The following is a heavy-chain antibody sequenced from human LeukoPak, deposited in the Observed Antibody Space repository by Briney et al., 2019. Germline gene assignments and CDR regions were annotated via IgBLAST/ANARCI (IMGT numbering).Heavy chain of an antibody. CDR3: ARAHMITSYYYYYYMDV. D-gene: IGHD3-16*01. V-gene: IGHV4-61*01. Sequence: PSETLSLTCTVSGGSISSSSYYWSWIRQPPGKGLEWIGYIYYSGSTNYNPSLKSRVTISVDTSKNQFSLKLSSVTAADTAVYYCARAHMITSYYYYYYMDVWGKGTTVTVSS. J-gene: IGHJ6*03. CDR2: IYYSGST. CDR1: GGSISSSSYY.